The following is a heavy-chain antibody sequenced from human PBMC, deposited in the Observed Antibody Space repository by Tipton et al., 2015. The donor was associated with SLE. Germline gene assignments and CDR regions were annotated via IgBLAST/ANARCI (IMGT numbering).Heavy chain of an antibody. CDR3: ARQRGVPIAGALNWFDP. CDR1: GGSISGYY. CDR2: IYHSGSA. J-gene: IGHJ5*02. V-gene: IGHV4-59*08. Sequence: TLSLTCTVSGGSISGYYWTWIRQTPGKGLEWIGYIYHSGSAYYNPSLRSRVTMSVDTSNNQFSLKLSSLTAADTAVYYCARQRGVPIAGALNWFDPWGQGTLVTVSS. D-gene: IGHD2-8*01.